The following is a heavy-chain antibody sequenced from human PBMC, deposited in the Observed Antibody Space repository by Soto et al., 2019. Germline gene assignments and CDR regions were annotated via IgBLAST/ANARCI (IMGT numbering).Heavy chain of an antibody. CDR3: AREVSSSRFDS. Sequence: QVQLEQSGAEVKKPGSSVKVSCKSSGGTFSSYRISWVRQAPGQGLEWMGGIMPIFATPKYAQRFQGRVTISADESTSTAYMELRSLTSDYTAVYYCAREVSSSRFDSWGQGTLVTVSS. CDR1: GGTFSSYR. CDR2: IMPIFATP. D-gene: IGHD2-2*01. V-gene: IGHV1-69*01. J-gene: IGHJ4*02.